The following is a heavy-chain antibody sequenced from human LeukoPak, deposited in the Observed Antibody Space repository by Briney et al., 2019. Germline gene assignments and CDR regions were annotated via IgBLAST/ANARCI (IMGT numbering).Heavy chain of an antibody. CDR3: ARTDRRDVFDI. CDR1: GFTFSSYA. J-gene: IGHJ3*02. CDR2: ISSNGGST. Sequence: PGGSLRLSCAASGFTFSSYAMHWVRQAPGKGLEYVSAISSNGGSTYYANSVKGRFTISRDNSKNTLYLQMGSLRAEDMAVYYCARTDRRDVFDIWGQGTMVTASS. V-gene: IGHV3-64*01.